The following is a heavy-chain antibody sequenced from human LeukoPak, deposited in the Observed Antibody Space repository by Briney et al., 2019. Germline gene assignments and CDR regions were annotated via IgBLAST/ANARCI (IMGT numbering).Heavy chain of an antibody. CDR1: GYTFTSYD. Sequence: ASVKVSCKASGYTFTSYDINWVRQATGQGLEWMGWMNPNSGNTGYAQKFQGRVTMTRNTSISTAYMELSSLRSEDTAVYYCVYSAAGYSSSFDYWGQGTLVTVSS. CDR2: MNPNSGNT. CDR3: VYSAAGYSSSFDY. D-gene: IGHD6-13*01. V-gene: IGHV1-8*01. J-gene: IGHJ4*02.